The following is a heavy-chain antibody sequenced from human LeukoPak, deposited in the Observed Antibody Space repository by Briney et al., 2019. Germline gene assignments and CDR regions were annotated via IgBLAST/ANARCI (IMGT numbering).Heavy chain of an antibody. CDR2: INTDGSST. D-gene: IGHD3-16*01. CDR3: ARDWGSGTDAFDI. V-gene: IGHV3-74*01. J-gene: IGHJ3*02. CDR1: GFSFSTYS. Sequence: PGGSLRLSCAPSGFSFSTYSLNWVRQAPGKGLVWVSRINTDGSSTSYADSVKGRFTISRDNAKNTLYLQMNSLRAEDTAVYYCARDWGSGTDAFDIWGQGTMVTVSS.